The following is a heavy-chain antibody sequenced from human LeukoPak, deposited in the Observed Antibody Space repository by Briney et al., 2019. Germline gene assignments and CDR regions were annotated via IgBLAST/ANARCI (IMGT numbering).Heavy chain of an antibody. J-gene: IGHJ4*02. D-gene: IGHD4-17*01. Sequence: GGSLRLSCAASGFTFSSYSMNWVRQAPGRERAWVSSISSSSSYIYYADSVKGRFTISRDNAKNSLYLQMNSLRAEDTAVYYCARDYGDPYYFDYWGQGTLVTVSS. CDR2: ISSSSSYI. V-gene: IGHV3-21*01. CDR3: ARDYGDPYYFDY. CDR1: GFTFSSYS.